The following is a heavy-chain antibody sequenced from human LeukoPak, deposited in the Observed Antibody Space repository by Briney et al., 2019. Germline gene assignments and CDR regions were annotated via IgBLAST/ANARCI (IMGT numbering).Heavy chain of an antibody. CDR3: SRSPYLHYSGSYDYFDY. CDR2: IKSDGSST. Sequence: GGSLRLSCAASGFTFSSYWMHWIRQAPGKGLVWVSRIKSDGSSTNYADSVKGRFTISRDNAKNTLYLQMNSLRAEDTAVYYCSRSPYLHYSGSYDYFDYWGRGTLVTVSS. J-gene: IGHJ4*02. CDR1: GFTFSSYW. D-gene: IGHD1-26*01. V-gene: IGHV3-74*01.